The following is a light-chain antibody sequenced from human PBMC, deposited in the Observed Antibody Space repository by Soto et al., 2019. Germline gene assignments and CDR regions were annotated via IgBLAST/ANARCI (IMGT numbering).Light chain of an antibody. J-gene: IGLJ2*01. CDR2: DVS. CDR1: SSDVGGYNY. V-gene: IGLV2-14*03. CDR3: SSYTSSSTLVV. Sequence: QSVLTQPASVSGSPGQSITISCTGTSSDVGGYNYVSWYQQHPGKAPKLIIYDVSDRPSGVSNRFSGSKSGNTASLTISGLQAEDEADYYCSSYTSSSTLVVFGGGTQLT.